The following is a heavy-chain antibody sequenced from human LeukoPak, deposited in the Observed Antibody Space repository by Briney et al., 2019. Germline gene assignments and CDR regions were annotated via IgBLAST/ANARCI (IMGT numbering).Heavy chain of an antibody. CDR1: GGSISSSSYY. V-gene: IGHV4-39*01. J-gene: IGHJ3*02. D-gene: IGHD3-22*01. CDR3: ARHDYYYDSSGAGAFDI. Sequence: EPSETLSLTCTVSGGSISSSSYYWGWIRQPPGKGLEWIGSIYYSGSTYYNPSLKSRVTISVDTSKNQFSLKLSSVTAADTAVYYCARHDYYYDSSGAGAFDIWGQGTMVTVSS. CDR2: IYYSGST.